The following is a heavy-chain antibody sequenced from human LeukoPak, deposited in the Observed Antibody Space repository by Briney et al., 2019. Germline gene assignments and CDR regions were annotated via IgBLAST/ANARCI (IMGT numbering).Heavy chain of an antibody. J-gene: IGHJ4*02. CDR1: GYTFTSYD. Sequence: ASVKVSCKASGYTFTSYDINWVRQATGQGLEWMGWMNPNSGNTGYAQKFQGRVTMTRNTSISTAYMELSSLRSEDTAVYYYARAIYYDSSGYYYYFDYWGQGTLVTVSS. D-gene: IGHD3-22*01. CDR3: ARAIYYDSSGYYYYFDY. CDR2: MNPNSGNT. V-gene: IGHV1-8*01.